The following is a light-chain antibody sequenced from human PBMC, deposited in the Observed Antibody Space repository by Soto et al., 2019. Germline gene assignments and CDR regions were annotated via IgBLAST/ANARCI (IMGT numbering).Light chain of an antibody. J-gene: IGLJ2*01. CDR1: SSDVGSYNL. CDR2: EGT. CDR3: CSYAGSSTHVV. V-gene: IGLV2-23*01. Sequence: QSALTQPASVSGSPGQSITISCTGTSSDVGSYNLVAWYQQHPNKAPKLMIYEGTKRPSGDSNRFSGSKSGNTASLTISGLQAEDEADYYCCSYAGSSTHVVFGGGTQLTVL.